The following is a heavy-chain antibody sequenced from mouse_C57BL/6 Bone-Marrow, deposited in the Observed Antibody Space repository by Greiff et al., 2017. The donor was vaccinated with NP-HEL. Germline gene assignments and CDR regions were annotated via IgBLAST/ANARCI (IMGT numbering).Heavy chain of an antibody. Sequence: VQLQQSVAELVRPGASVKLSCTASGFNINNTYMHWVKQRPEQGLEWVGRIDPANGNTKYAPKFQGKATITADTSSNTAYLQLSSLTSEDTAIYYCARSRLLTWFAYWGQGTLVTVSA. CDR3: ARSRLLTWFAY. CDR1: GFNINNTY. CDR2: IDPANGNT. V-gene: IGHV14-3*01. J-gene: IGHJ3*01. D-gene: IGHD2-3*01.